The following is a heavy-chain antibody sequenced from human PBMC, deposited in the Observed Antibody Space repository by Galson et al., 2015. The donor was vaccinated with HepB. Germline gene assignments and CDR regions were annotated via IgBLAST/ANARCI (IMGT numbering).Heavy chain of an antibody. J-gene: IGHJ5*02. V-gene: IGHV1-46*01. CDR2: INPNGGST. CDR1: GYTFTNNY. Sequence: SVKVSCKASGYTFTNNYMHWVRQAPEQGLEWMGIINPNGGSTHYAQKFQGRVTMTSDTSTTTVYMDLSNLRSEDTAVYYCARDMGIFGVVPNWFDPWGQGTLVTVSS. D-gene: IGHD3-3*01. CDR3: ARDMGIFGVVPNWFDP.